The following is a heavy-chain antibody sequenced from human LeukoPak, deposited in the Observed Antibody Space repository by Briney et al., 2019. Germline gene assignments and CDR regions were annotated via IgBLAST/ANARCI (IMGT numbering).Heavy chain of an antibody. V-gene: IGHV4-30-4*01. Sequence: SETLSLTCTVSGGSISSGDYYWSWIRQPPGKGLEWIGYICYSGSTYYNPSLKSRVTISVDTSKNQFSLKLSSVTAADTAVYYCASEYYYDSSGYGGAFDIWGQGTMVTVSS. CDR1: GGSISSGDYY. D-gene: IGHD3-22*01. CDR3: ASEYYYDSSGYGGAFDI. CDR2: ICYSGST. J-gene: IGHJ3*02.